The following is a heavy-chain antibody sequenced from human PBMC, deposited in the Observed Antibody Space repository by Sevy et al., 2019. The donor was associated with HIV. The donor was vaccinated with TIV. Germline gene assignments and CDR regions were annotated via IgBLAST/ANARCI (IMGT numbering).Heavy chain of an antibody. J-gene: IGHJ6*02. CDR3: ARDCSSSTCLWGLDV. CDR1: GFTFSSYW. V-gene: IGHV3-7*03. CDR2: IKKDGSEG. D-gene: IGHD2-2*01. Sequence: GGSLRLSCGGSGFTFSSYWMSWVRQAPGKGLEWVANIKKDGSEGYYVDSGKGRFTISRDNAKKSLYLQMNSLRTEDTAVYYCARDCSSSTCLWGLDVWGQGTTVTVSS.